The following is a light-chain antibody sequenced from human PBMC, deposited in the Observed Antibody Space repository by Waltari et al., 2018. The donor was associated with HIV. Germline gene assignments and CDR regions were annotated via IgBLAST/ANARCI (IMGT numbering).Light chain of an antibody. CDR3: AAWDDSLNGYV. V-gene: IGLV1-36*01. CDR2: YDD. J-gene: IGLJ1*01. Sequence: QSVLTQPPSVSEAPRQRVIISCSGSRSNIGNTAVNSYKQVPGTPPKLLIYYDDLLSSGVSDRFSGSKSGTSASLAIRGLQSEDEADYYCAAWDDSLNGYVFGSGTRVTVL. CDR1: RSNIGNTA.